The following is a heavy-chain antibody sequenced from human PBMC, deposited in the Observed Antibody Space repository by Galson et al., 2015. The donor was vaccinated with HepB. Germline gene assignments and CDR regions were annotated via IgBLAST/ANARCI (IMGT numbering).Heavy chain of an antibody. V-gene: IGHV3-23*01. Sequence: GASGFPYSTHTMSWVRQAPGKGLEWVSGISGSGFDTYYADSVKGRFTISRDNSNKMVYLQMNSLRVEDTAVYYCAKDQYYGSGSSGYYYHGTDVWGQGTTVTVSS. CDR1: GFPYSTHT. D-gene: IGHD3-10*01. CDR2: ISGSGFDT. J-gene: IGHJ6*02. CDR3: AKDQYYGSGSSGYYYHGTDV.